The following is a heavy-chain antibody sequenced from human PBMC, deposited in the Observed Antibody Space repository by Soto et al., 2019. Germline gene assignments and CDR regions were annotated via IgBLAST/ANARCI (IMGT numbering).Heavy chain of an antibody. V-gene: IGHV1-3*01. CDR3: ARDGGKAYYYYGMDV. D-gene: IGHD2-15*01. J-gene: IGHJ6*02. CDR2: INAGNGNT. CDR1: GYTFTSYA. Sequence: GASVKVSCKASGYTFTSYAMHWLRQAPGQRLEWMGWINAGNGNTKYSQKFQGRVTITRDTSASTAYMELSSLSPDATAVYYCARDGGKAYYYYGMDVWGQVTTLTV.